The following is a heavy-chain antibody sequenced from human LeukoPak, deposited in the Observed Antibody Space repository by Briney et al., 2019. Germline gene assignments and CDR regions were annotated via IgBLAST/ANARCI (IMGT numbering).Heavy chain of an antibody. CDR2: ISGSGGTT. Sequence: VQPRGGPRHSRGAPKITFWSYSLSWGRPAPREGVEWGSAISGSGGTTYYADSVKGRFTISRDNSKNTLYLQMNSLRADDTAVYYCAKDSIVGAIDAFDIWGQGTMVTVSS. D-gene: IGHD1-26*01. CDR1: KITFWSYS. V-gene: IGHV3-23*01. CDR3: AKDSIVGAIDAFDI. J-gene: IGHJ3*02.